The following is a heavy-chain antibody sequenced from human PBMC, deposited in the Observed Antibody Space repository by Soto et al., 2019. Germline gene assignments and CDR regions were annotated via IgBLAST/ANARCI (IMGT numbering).Heavy chain of an antibody. D-gene: IGHD2-2*01. CDR1: CGSISSYY. Sequence: PSETLSLTCTVACGSISSYYWSWIRQPPGKGLEWIGYIYYSGSTNYNPSLKSRVTISVDTSKNQFSLKLSSVTAADTAVYYCARLRSCSSTSCYYYYYYYMDVWGKGTTVTVSS. CDR3: ARLRSCSSTSCYYYYYYYMDV. V-gene: IGHV4-59*08. CDR2: IYYSGST. J-gene: IGHJ6*03.